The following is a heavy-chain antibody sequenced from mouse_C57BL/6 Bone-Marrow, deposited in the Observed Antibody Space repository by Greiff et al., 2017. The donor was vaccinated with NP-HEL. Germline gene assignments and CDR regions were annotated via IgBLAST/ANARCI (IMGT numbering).Heavy chain of an antibody. CDR3: APLYYGSSHYYAMDY. V-gene: IGHV5-17*01. Sequence: EVKLMESGGGLVKPGGSLKLSCAASGFTFSAYGMHWVRQAPEKGLEWVAYISSGSSTVYYADTVKGRFTISRDNAKNNLFLQMTSLRSEDTAMYYCAPLYYGSSHYYAMDYWGQGTSVTVSS. CDR1: GFTFSAYG. J-gene: IGHJ4*01. CDR2: ISSGSSTV. D-gene: IGHD1-1*01.